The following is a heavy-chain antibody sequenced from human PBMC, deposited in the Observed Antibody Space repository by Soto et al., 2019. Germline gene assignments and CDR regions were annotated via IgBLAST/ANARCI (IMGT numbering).Heavy chain of an antibody. J-gene: IGHJ4*02. V-gene: IGHV1-69*02. CDR3: ARVMDGGNSADY. CDR2: IIPILGIA. D-gene: IGHD2-21*02. Sequence: QVQLVQSGAEVKKPGSSVKVSCKASGGTFSSYTISWVRQAPGQGLEWMGRIIPILGIANYAQKFQGRVTITADKSTSTAYMELSSLRSEDTAVYYCARVMDGGNSADYWGQGTVVTVAS. CDR1: GGTFSSYT.